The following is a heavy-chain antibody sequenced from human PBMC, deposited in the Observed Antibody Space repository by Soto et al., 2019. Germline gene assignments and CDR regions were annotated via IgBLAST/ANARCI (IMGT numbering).Heavy chain of an antibody. V-gene: IGHV1-18*01. CDR3: ARDHSGGLLWFGGYWDY. CDR1: GYTFTSYG. CDR2: ISAYNGNT. Sequence: QVQLVQSGAEVKKPGASVKVSCKASGYTFTSYGISWVRQAPGQGLEWMGWISAYNGNTNYAQRLQGRVTMTTDTSTSTAYMELRSLRSDDTAVYYCARDHSGGLLWFGGYWDYWGQGTLVTVSS. J-gene: IGHJ4*02. D-gene: IGHD3-10*01.